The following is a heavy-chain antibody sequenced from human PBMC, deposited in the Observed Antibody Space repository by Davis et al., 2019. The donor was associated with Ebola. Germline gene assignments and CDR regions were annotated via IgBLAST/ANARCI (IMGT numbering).Heavy chain of an antibody. V-gene: IGHV3-23*01. CDR3: AKDTSSVWFDV. J-gene: IGHJ3*01. CDR1: GFVFSSYV. CDR2: LGLSADT. Sequence: GESLKISCAASGFVFSSYVMSWVRRAPGKGLEGVSTLGLSADTYYADSVKGRFTISRDNSKNTLLLQMNSLRVEDTAIYYCAKDTSSVWFDVRGQGTMVTVSS. D-gene: IGHD6-19*01.